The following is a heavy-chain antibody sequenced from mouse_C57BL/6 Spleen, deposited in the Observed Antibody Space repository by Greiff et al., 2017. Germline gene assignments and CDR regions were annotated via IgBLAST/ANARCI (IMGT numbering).Heavy chain of an antibody. Sequence: VQLQQPGAELVKPGASVKLSCKASGYTFTSYWMQWVKQRPGQGLEWIGEIDPSDSYTNYNQKFKGKATLTVDTSSSTAYMQLSSLTSGDSAVYYCARTGDGYPDYWGQGTTLTVSS. CDR3: ARTGDGYPDY. D-gene: IGHD2-3*01. J-gene: IGHJ2*01. CDR2: IDPSDSYT. CDR1: GYTFTSYW. V-gene: IGHV1-50*01.